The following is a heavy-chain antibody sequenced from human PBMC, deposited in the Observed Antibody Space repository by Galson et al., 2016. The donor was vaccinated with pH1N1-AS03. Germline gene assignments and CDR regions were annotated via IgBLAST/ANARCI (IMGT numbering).Heavy chain of an antibody. CDR1: GYTFSNHW. D-gene: IGHD1-26*01. CDR3: ARQQDGRGSGLVWVVWYGMDV. V-gene: IGHV5-51*01. Sequence: QSGAEVKKPGESLKISCKVSGYTFSNHWIGWVRQMPGKGLEWMGIIYPADSSTTYSPSFQGQVTISADQSISTAYLQWSSLRASATAMDFCARQQDGRGSGLVWVVWYGMDVWGQGTTVIVSA. J-gene: IGHJ6*01. CDR2: IYPADSST.